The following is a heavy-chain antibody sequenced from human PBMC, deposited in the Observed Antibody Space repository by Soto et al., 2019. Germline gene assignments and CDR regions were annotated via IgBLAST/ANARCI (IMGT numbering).Heavy chain of an antibody. D-gene: IGHD6-19*01. J-gene: IGHJ4*02. CDR2: IYYSGAA. CDR1: GGSISGSSYY. Sequence: QLQLQESGPGLVKPSETLSLTCTVSGGSISGSSYYWGWIRQPPGKGMEWIGTIYYSGAAYYNPSLQSRVTISVDKSSNQFSMKLNSVTAADTAVYYCMDMLGQWLPRDWGQGTVVTVSS. CDR3: MDMLGQWLPRD. V-gene: IGHV4-39*01.